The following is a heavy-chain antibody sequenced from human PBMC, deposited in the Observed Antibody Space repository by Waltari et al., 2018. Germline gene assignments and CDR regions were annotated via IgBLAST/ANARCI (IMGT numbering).Heavy chain of an antibody. CDR1: GYSISSGYC. Sequence: QVQLQESGPGLVKPSETLSLTCAVSGYSISSGYCWGWIRQPPGKGLEWIGSIYHSGRTYYNPSLNSRVTISVDTSKNQFSLKLSSVTAADTAVYYCARNSGNYSFFYWGQGTLVTVSS. CDR2: IYHSGRT. V-gene: IGHV4-38-2*01. J-gene: IGHJ4*02. D-gene: IGHD1-26*01. CDR3: ARNSGNYSFFY.